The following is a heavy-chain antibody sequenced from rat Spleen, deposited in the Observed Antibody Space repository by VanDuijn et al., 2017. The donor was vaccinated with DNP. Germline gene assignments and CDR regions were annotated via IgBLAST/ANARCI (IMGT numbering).Heavy chain of an antibody. J-gene: IGHJ2*01. CDR1: GFTFSNYG. CDR2: FSSGGGST. V-gene: IGHV5S13*01. D-gene: IGHD1-4*01. Sequence: EVQLVESGGGLVQPGRSLKLSCAASGFTFSNYGMAWVRQAPTKGLEWVASFSSGGGSTYYRDSVKGRFTISRDSSKNTLYLQMDSLRSEDTATYYCAREYPWAHYFDYWGQGVMVTVSS. CDR3: AREYPWAHYFDY.